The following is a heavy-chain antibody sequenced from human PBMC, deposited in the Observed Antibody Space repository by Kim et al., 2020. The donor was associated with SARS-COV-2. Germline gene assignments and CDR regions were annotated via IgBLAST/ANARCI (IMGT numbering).Heavy chain of an antibody. Sequence: GGSLRLSCAASGFTVSSNYMSWVRQAPGKGLEWVSVIYSGGSTYYADSVKGRFTISRDNSKNTLYLQMNSLRAEDTAVYYCASESTMYYDFWSGYLSGQYYYYGMDVWGQGNTVTVSS. V-gene: IGHV3-53*01. CDR2: IYSGGST. CDR3: ASESTMYYDFWSGYLSGQYYYYGMDV. CDR1: GFTVSSNY. J-gene: IGHJ6*02. D-gene: IGHD3-3*01.